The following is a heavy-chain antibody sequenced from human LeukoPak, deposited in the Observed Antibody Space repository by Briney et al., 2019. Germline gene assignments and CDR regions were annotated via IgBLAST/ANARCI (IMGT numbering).Heavy chain of an antibody. CDR1: GVSMTPYY. CDR3: AGYCGGGSCADS. Sequence: PSETLSLTCKVSGVSMTPYYWSWIRQSPGRGLEWIGYIYYSGSSNYNPSLKSRVTISVDTSKNQVSLQLNSVTAADTAVYYCAGYCGGGSCADSWGQGTWSPSPQ. V-gene: IGHV4-59*08. CDR2: IYYSGSS. J-gene: IGHJ4*02. D-gene: IGHD2-15*01.